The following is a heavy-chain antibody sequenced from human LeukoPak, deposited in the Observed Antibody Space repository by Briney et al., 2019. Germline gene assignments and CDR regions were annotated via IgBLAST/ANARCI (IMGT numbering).Heavy chain of an antibody. Sequence: GGSLRLSCAASGFTFSNAWMNWVRQAPGKGLEWVGRIKSKTDGGTTDYAAPVKGRFTISRDDSKNTLYLQMNSLRAEDTALYYCAKVPYFGMVSKAVYFDYWGQGTLVTVSS. CDR2: IKSKTDGGTT. D-gene: IGHD3-3*01. V-gene: IGHV3-15*07. J-gene: IGHJ4*02. CDR1: GFTFSNAW. CDR3: AKVPYFGMVSKAVYFDY.